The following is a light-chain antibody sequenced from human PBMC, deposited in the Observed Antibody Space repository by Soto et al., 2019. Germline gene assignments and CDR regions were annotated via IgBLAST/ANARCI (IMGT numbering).Light chain of an antibody. CDR1: QSISSSY. Sequence: EIVLTQSPGTLSLSPVERATLSCRASQSISSSYLAWYQQKPGQAPRLLIYGASSRATGIPDRFSGSGSGTDFTLTISRLEPEAFAVYYGQQYGRTFGQGTKVEIK. CDR3: QQYGRT. V-gene: IGKV3-20*01. CDR2: GAS. J-gene: IGKJ1*01.